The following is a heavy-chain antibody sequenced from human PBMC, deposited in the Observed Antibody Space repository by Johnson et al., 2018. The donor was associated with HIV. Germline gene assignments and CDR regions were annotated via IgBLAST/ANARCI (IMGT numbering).Heavy chain of an antibody. Sequence: EVQLVESGGGVIRPGGSLRLSCAASGFTFDDYGMSWVRQAPGKGLEWVSGINWNGGSTAYADSVKGRFTISRDNAKNTLYLQMNSLRAEDTAVYYCAPHPYGDYGDAFDIWGQGTMVTVSS. V-gene: IGHV3-20*04. D-gene: IGHD4-17*01. CDR2: INWNGGST. CDR3: APHPYGDYGDAFDI. CDR1: GFTFDDYG. J-gene: IGHJ3*02.